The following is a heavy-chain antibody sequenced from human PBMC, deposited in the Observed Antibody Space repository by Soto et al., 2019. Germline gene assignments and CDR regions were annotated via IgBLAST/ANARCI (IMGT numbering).Heavy chain of an antibody. CDR2: IYWNDDN. J-gene: IGHJ4*02. CDR1: GFSLSSFAVG. V-gene: IGHV2-5*01. Sequence: QITLKESGPPLLKPTQTLTLTCTFSGFSLSSFAVGVNWIRQPPGKAPEWLALIYWNDDNHYSPSLRNRLTVTKDTSKNQGVLTMTNVDPVDTATYYCAHGSGWLSDYWGQGTLVTVSS. D-gene: IGHD6-19*01. CDR3: AHGSGWLSDY.